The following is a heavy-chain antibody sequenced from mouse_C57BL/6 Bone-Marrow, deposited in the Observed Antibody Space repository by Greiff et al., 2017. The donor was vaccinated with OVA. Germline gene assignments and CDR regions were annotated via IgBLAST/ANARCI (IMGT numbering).Heavy chain of an antibody. CDR1: GYTFTEYT. J-gene: IGHJ2*01. D-gene: IGHD1-1*01. CDR2: FYPGSGSI. Sequence: QVQLQQSGAELVKPGASVKLSCKASGYTFTEYTIHWVKQRSGQGLEWIGWFYPGSGSIKYNEKFKDKATLTADKSSSTVYMELSSLTSEDSAVFFWGRHEERRGEELRSHYFEYTGQGAPLTESS. V-gene: IGHV1-62-2*01. CDR3: GRHEERRGEELRSHYFEY.